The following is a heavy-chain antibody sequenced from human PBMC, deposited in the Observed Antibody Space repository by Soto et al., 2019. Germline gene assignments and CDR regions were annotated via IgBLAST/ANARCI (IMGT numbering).Heavy chain of an antibody. Sequence: PSETLSLTCAVSGGSFSTYYWSWIRQPPGKGLEWIGEINYSGSTTYNPSLKSRVTISVDTSKNQFSLKLSSVTAADTAVYYCARHRYDFWSGYSDYYYCYMDVWGKGTTVTVSS. V-gene: IGHV4-34*01. CDR2: INYSGST. CDR1: GGSFSTYY. D-gene: IGHD3-3*01. J-gene: IGHJ6*03. CDR3: ARHRYDFWSGYSDYYYCYMDV.